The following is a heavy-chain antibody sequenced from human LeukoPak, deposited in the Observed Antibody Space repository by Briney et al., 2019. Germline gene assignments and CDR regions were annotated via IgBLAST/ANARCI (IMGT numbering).Heavy chain of an antibody. V-gene: IGHV3-23*01. Sequence: GGSLRLSCAASGFTFSSYAMGWVRQAPGKGLEWVSSISASGSSTYYPGSVKGRFTISRENAKNAFYLQMNSLRAGDTAVYYCAGDSGDSGAFDIWGQGTMVTVSS. D-gene: IGHD2-21*02. CDR2: ISASGSST. CDR3: AGDSGDSGAFDI. J-gene: IGHJ3*02. CDR1: GFTFSSYA.